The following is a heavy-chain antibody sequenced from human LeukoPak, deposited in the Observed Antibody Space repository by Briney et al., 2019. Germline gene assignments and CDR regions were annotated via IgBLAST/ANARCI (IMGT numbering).Heavy chain of an antibody. CDR2: ISGSGGST. D-gene: IGHD5-18*01. CDR1: GFTFSSYA. Sequence: GGSLRLSCAASGFTFSSYAMSWVRQAPGKGLEWVSAISGSGGSTYYADSVKGRFTISRDDSKSTLYLQMNSLRPEDTAVYYCAKEKLPSGYSFLTDYWGQGTLVTVSS. J-gene: IGHJ4*02. V-gene: IGHV3-23*01. CDR3: AKEKLPSGYSFLTDY.